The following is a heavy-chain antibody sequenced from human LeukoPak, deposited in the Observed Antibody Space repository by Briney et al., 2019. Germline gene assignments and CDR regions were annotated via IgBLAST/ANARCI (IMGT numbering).Heavy chain of an antibody. J-gene: IGHJ4*02. D-gene: IGHD6-13*01. CDR3: ARDRAAAGYFEY. CDR1: GGSISSYY. Sequence: SETLSLTCTVSGGSISSYYWSWIRQPPGKGLEWIGYIYYSGSTNYNPSLKSRVTISIDTSKNQFSLKLNSVTAADTAVYYCARDRAAAGYFEYWGQGTLVTVSS. CDR2: IYYSGST. V-gene: IGHV4-59*01.